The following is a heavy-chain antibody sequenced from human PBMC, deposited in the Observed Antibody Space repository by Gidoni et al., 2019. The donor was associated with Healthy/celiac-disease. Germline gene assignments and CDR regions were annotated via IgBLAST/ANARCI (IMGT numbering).Heavy chain of an antibody. CDR1: GYTFTCYY. J-gene: IGHJ4*02. D-gene: IGHD6-19*01. V-gene: IGHV1-2*02. CDR2: INPNSGGT. CDR3: ARAIGQWLVSRRFDY. Sequence: QVQLVQSGAEVKKPVASVKVSCKASGYTFTCYYLHWVRQAPGQGLEWMGWINPNSGGTNYAQKFKGRVTMTRDTSISTAYMELSRLRSDDTAVYYCARAIGQWLVSRRFDYWGQGTLVTVSS.